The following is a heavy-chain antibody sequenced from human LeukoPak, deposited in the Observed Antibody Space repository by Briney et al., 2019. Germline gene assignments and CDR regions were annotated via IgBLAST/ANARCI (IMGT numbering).Heavy chain of an antibody. Sequence: SETLSLTCTVSGGSISSYYWSWLRQPPGKGLEWIGYIYYSGSTKYNPSLKSRVTISVDTSKNQFSLKLNSVTAADTAVYYCARQNYYYYYGMDVWGQGTTVTVSS. CDR3: ARQNYYYYYGMDV. CDR1: GGSISSYY. J-gene: IGHJ6*02. V-gene: IGHV4-59*01. CDR2: IYYSGST.